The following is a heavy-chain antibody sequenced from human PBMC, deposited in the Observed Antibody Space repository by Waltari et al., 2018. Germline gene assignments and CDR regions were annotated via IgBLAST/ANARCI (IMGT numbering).Heavy chain of an antibody. D-gene: IGHD6-19*01. CDR1: GVSISSYY. V-gene: IGHV4-4*07. Sequence: QVQLQESGPGLVKSSETLSLTCSVSGVSISSYYWSWVRQPAGKGLEWIGRIYSSGSSDYNPSLKSRVTMSVDTSKSHFSLKLTAVTAADTAVYYCARVGSGWYGGEFDYWGQGALVTVSS. CDR3: ARVGSGWYGGEFDY. J-gene: IGHJ4*02. CDR2: IYSSGSS.